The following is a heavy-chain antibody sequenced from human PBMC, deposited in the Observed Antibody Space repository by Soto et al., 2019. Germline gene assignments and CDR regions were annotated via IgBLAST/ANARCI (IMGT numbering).Heavy chain of an antibody. Sequence: PGGSLRLSCATSGFTFSNYPMNWVRQAPGKGLEWVSGISAGGDRTYYADSVKGRFTIFRDNSKNSVSLRMNSLRVEDTAVYYCARRVWGQGTLVTVSP. CDR2: ISAGGDRT. CDR1: GFTFSNYP. J-gene: IGHJ4*02. V-gene: IGHV3-23*01. CDR3: ARRV.